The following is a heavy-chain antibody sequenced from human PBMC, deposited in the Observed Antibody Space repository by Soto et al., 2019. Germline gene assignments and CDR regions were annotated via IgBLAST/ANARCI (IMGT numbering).Heavy chain of an antibody. D-gene: IGHD6-13*01. Sequence: QVQLVESGGGVVQPGRSLRLSCAASGFTFSSYAMQWVRQAPGKGLEWVAVISYDGSNKYYADSVKGRFTISTDNSKNTLYLRINRPSAEDTAAYYCARAKGKYYYYYGIDVWGQGGMVTVSS. V-gene: IGHV3-30-3*01. CDR1: GFTFSSYA. CDR2: ISYDGSNK. J-gene: IGHJ6*02. CDR3: ARAKGKYYYYYGIDV.